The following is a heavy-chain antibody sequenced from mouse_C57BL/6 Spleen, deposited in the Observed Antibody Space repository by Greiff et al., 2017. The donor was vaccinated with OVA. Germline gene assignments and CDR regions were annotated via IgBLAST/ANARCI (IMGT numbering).Heavy chain of an antibody. CDR3: ARDYYGSRGGYFDV. CDR1: GFPFSSYT. V-gene: IGHV5-9*01. D-gene: IGHD1-1*01. CDR2: ISGGGGNT. J-gene: IGHJ1*03. Sequence: EVQLVESGGGLVKPGGSLKLSCAASGFPFSSYTMSWVRQTPEKRLEWVATISGGGGNTYYPDSVKGRFTFSRDNAKNTLYLQMSSLRSEDTALYYCARDYYGSRGGYFDVWGTGTTVTVSS.